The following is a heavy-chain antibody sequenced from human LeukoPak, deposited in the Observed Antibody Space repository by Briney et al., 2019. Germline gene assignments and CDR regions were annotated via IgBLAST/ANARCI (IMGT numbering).Heavy chain of an antibody. Sequence: KPGRSLRLSCAASGFTFSSYGMHWVRQDPGKGLEWVAVIWYDGSNKYYADSVKGRFTISRDNSKNTLYLQMNSLRAEDTAVYYCAREPENTGQHWGQGTLVTVSS. J-gene: IGHJ1*01. CDR2: IWYDGSNK. D-gene: IGHD2/OR15-2a*01. V-gene: IGHV3-33*01. CDR3: AREPENTGQH. CDR1: GFTFSSYG.